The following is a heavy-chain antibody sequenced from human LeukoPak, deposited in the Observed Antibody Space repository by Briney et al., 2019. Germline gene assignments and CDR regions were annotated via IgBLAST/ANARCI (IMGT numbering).Heavy chain of an antibody. D-gene: IGHD3-3*01. Sequence: RASVKVSCKVSGDTLSELTMHWVRQAPGQGLEWMGWINTKTGRTSSARKFQGRVTMTRDSSITTVYMDMAWLTSDDTAIYFCARADFIDAGPYLIGPWGQGTLVTVSS. J-gene: IGHJ5*02. CDR2: INTKTGRT. V-gene: IGHV1-2*02. CDR3: ARADFIDAGPYLIGP. CDR1: GDTLSELT.